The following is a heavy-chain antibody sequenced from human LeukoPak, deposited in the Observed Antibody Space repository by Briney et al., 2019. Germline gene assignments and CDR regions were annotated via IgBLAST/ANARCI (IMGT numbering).Heavy chain of an antibody. CDR3: ARDQDIGVVVAAPLFDY. J-gene: IGHJ4*02. CDR2: INPNSGGT. CDR1: GYTFTGYY. D-gene: IGHD2-15*01. Sequence: ASVKVSCKASGYTFTGYYMHWVRQAPGQGLEWMGWINPNSGGTNYAQKFQGRVTMTRDTSISTAYMELSRLRSDDTAVYYCARDQDIGVVVAAPLFDYWGQGTLVTVSS. V-gene: IGHV1-2*02.